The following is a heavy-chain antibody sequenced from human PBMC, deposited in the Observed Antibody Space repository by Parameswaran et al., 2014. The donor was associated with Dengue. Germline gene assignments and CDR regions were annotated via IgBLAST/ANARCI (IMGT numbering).Heavy chain of an antibody. D-gene: IGHD4-17*01. V-gene: IGHV5-10-1*01. J-gene: IGHJ4*02. Sequence: VRQMPGKGLEWMGRIDPSDSYTNYSPSFQGHVTISADKSISTAYLQWSSLKASDTAMYYCASIAPPHDYGDYGADYWGQGTLVTVSS. CDR2: IDPSDSYT. CDR3: ASIAPPHDYGDYGADY.